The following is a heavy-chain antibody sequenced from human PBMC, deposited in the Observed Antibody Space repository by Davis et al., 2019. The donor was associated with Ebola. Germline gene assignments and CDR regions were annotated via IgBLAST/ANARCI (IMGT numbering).Heavy chain of an antibody. CDR1: GGAFSSYI. CDR3: ARLERGY. J-gene: IGHJ4*02. CDR2: ISAYNGNT. Sequence: AASVKISCKASGGAFSSYIISWVRQAPGQGLEWMGWISAYNGNTNYAQKLQGRVTMTTDTSTSTAYMELSSLRSEDTAVYYCARLERGYWGQGTLVTVSS. V-gene: IGHV1-18*01. D-gene: IGHD3-10*01.